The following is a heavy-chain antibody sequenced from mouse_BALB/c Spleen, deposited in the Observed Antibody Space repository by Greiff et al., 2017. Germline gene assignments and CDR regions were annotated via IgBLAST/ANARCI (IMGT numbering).Heavy chain of an antibody. CDR3: ARLGNYDAMDY. CDR1: GFTFSSFG. D-gene: IGHD2-1*01. Sequence: EVMLVESGGGLVQPGGSRKLSCAASGFTFSSFGMHWVRQAPEKGLEWVAYISSGSSTIYYADTVKGRFTISRDNPKNTLFLQMTSLRSEDTAMYYCARLGNYDAMDYWGQGTSVTVSS. J-gene: IGHJ4*01. V-gene: IGHV5-17*02. CDR2: ISSGSSTI.